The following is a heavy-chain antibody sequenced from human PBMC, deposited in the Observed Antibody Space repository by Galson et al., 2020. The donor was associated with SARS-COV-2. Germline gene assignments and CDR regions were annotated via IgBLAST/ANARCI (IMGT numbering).Heavy chain of an antibody. J-gene: IGHJ4*02. D-gene: IGHD6-13*01. CDR3: AKDRGAAAGRFYFDY. CDR1: GFTFSSYA. CDR2: ISGSGGST. Sequence: GESLKISCAASGFTFSSYAMSWVRQAPGKGLEWVSAISGSGGSTYYADSVKGRFTISRDNSKNTLYLQMNSLRAEDTAVYYCAKDRGAAAGRFYFDYWGQGTLVTVSS. V-gene: IGHV3-23*01.